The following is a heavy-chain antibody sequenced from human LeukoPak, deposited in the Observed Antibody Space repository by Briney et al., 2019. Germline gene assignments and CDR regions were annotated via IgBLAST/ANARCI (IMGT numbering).Heavy chain of an antibody. J-gene: IGHJ4*02. V-gene: IGHV1-46*01. Sequence: ASVKVSCKTSGYSFTYHNTYWVRQAPGQGLGWMGVLTPSGVGRSYAQKFQGRVTMTRDTSTTTVYMELSSLGSEDTAVYYRARDSGRFSADFWGQGTLVTVSS. CDR2: LTPSGVGR. CDR1: GYSFTYHN. CDR3: ARDSGRFSADF. D-gene: IGHD1-26*01.